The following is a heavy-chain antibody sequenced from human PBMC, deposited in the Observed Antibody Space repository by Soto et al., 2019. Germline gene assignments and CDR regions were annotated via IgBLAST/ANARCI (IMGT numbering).Heavy chain of an antibody. V-gene: IGHV1-3*01. D-gene: IGHD2-15*01. CDR3: VRRHVSATDIDWFDP. CDR1: GYTFTSYG. J-gene: IGHJ5*02. CDR2: INAANGDT. Sequence: GASVKVSCKASGYTFTSYGIHWVRQAPGQRLEWMGWINAANGDTKYSPKFQGRVTITRDTSASTAYMELSSLRSEDTAVYYCVRRHVSATDIDWFDPWGQGTLVTVPQ.